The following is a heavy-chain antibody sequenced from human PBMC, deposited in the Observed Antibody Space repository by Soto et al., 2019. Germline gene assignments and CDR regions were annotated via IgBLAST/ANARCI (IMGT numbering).Heavy chain of an antibody. D-gene: IGHD3-10*01. V-gene: IGHV3-9*01. CDR3: TKASRGASSSYNYGMEV. J-gene: IGHJ6*02. Sequence: EVQLVESGGGLVQPGRSLRLSCTASGFRFEDYAMNWVRQPPGKGLEWVSGIGWNSGTIGYAGSVKGRFTISRDNAKSSLFLQMNSLRPEDTALYYCTKASRGASSSYNYGMEVWGPGTTVIVSS. CDR2: IGWNSGTI. CDR1: GFRFEDYA.